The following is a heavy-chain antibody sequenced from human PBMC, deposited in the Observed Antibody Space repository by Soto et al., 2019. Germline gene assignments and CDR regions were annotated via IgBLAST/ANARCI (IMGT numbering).Heavy chain of an antibody. CDR3: ASLYYDILTGYYYYYGMDV. CDR1: GYTFTSYG. D-gene: IGHD3-9*01. J-gene: IGHJ6*02. CDR2: ISAYNGNT. V-gene: IGHV1-18*01. Sequence: ASVKVSCKASGYTFTSYGMSWVRQAPGQGLEWMGWISAYNGNTNYAQKLQGRVTMTTDTSTSTAYMELRSLRSDDTAVYYCASLYYDILTGYYYYYGMDVWGQGTTVTVSS.